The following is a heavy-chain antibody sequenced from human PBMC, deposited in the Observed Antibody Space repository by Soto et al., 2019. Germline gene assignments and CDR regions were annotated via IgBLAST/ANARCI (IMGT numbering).Heavy chain of an antibody. CDR1: GGTFSSYA. CDR2: IIPIFGTA. V-gene: IGHV1-69*13. CDR3: ASEDSSSSCFSY. Sequence: GASVKVSCKASGGTFSSYAISWVRQAPGQGLEWMGGIIPIFGTANYAQKFQGRVTITADESTSTAYMELSSLRSEDTAVYYCASEDSSSSCFSYWGQGTLVTVSS. J-gene: IGHJ4*02. D-gene: IGHD6-6*01.